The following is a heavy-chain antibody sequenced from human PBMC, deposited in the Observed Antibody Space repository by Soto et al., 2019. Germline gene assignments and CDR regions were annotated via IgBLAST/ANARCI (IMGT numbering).Heavy chain of an antibody. J-gene: IGHJ4*02. D-gene: IGHD7-27*01. Sequence: LSLTCAVSGDPISSSVWWTWVRQPPGKGLEWIGEVFHTGDTYFNPSLRSRVAMSVDKSTNEFSLKVTSVTAADTAIYYCARKAWVRFDYWGQGALVTVSS. CDR2: VFHTGDT. CDR3: ARKAWVRFDY. V-gene: IGHV4-4*02. CDR1: GDPISSSVW.